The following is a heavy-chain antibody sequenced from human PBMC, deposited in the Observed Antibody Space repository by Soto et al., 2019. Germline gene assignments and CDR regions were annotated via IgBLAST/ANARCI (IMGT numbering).Heavy chain of an antibody. Sequence: SETLSLTCTVSGGSVSSGSYYWSWIRQPPGKGLAWIGYIYYSGSTNYNPSLKSRVTISVDTSKNQFSLKLSSVTAADTAVYYCAREYYGFWSGSNCYCDYWGQGNLVTVSS. V-gene: IGHV4-61*01. J-gene: IGHJ4*02. D-gene: IGHD3-3*01. CDR3: AREYYGFWSGSNCYCDY. CDR2: IYYSGST. CDR1: GGSVSSGSYY.